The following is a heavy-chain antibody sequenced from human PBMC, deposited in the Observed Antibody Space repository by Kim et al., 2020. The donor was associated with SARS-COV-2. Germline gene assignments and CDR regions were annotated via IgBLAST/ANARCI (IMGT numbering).Heavy chain of an antibody. CDR3: ARDTRIQLWFQTAHHHGYYYGMDV. CDR2: IYSGGST. J-gene: IGHJ6*02. D-gene: IGHD5-18*01. V-gene: IGHV3-53*01. Sequence: GGSLRLSCAASGFTVSSNYMSWVRQAPGKGLEWVSVIYSGGSTYYADSVKGRFTISRDNSKNTLYLQMNSLRAEDTAVYYCARDTRIQLWFQTAHHHGYYYGMDVWGQGTTVTVSS. CDR1: GFTVSSNY.